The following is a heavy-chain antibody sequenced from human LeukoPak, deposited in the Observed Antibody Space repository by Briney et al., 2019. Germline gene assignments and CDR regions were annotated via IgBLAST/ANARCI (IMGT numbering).Heavy chain of an antibody. CDR3: ARDLRWFGELSTWFDP. J-gene: IGHJ5*02. CDR1: GGFIISYY. Sequence: PSEALSLTCTVSGGFIISYYWSWLRQPPARGLAGIGYIYYSGSTNYNPSLKSRVTISVDTSKNQFSLKLSSVTAADTAVYYCARDLRWFGELSTWFDPWGQGTLVTVSS. CDR2: IYYSGST. D-gene: IGHD3-10*01. V-gene: IGHV4-59*01.